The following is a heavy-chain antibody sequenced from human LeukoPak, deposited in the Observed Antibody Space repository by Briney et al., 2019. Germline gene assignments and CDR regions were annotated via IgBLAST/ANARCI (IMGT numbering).Heavy chain of an antibody. J-gene: IGHJ4*02. CDR1: GFPFSSYP. D-gene: IGHD6-13*01. CDR2: IGTAGDT. Sequence: GGPLRLSCAASGFPFSSYPMHGFPQPKGTGREWVSAIGTAGDTYYPGSVKGRFTISRENAKNSLYLQMNSLRAGDTAVYYCARGDNSRLIDYWGQGTLVTVSS. V-gene: IGHV3-13*01. CDR3: ARGDNSRLIDY.